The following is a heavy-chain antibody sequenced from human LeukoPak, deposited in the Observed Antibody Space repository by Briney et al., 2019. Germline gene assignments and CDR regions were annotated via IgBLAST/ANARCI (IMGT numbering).Heavy chain of an antibody. CDR3: AKGIGGSYCCLFDH. CDR2: IRGSGGST. V-gene: IGHV3-23*01. J-gene: IGHJ4*02. D-gene: IGHD1-26*01. CDR1: GFTFSSYA. Sequence: PGGSLRLSCAASGFTFSSYAMNWVRQAPGKGLEWVSTIRGSGGSTYYADSVKGRLTISRDNSNNTLYLQMNSLRAEDTAVYYCAKGIGGSYCCLFDHWGQGTLVSVSS.